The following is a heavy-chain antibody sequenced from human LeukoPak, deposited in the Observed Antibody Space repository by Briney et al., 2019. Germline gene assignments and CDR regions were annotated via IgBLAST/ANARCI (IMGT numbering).Heavy chain of an antibody. CDR1: GFTFSNAW. CDR3: TTDRTMKGY. CDR2: IRSKNDGGTI. V-gene: IGHV3-15*01. J-gene: IGHJ4*02. D-gene: IGHD3-22*01. Sequence: DPGGSLRLSCAASGFTFSNAWMAWVRQAPGEGLEWVGRIRSKNDGGTIGYAAPVKDRFTISRDDSKNTLYLQMNSLEIEDTAVYFCTTDRTMKGYWGQGTLVTVSS.